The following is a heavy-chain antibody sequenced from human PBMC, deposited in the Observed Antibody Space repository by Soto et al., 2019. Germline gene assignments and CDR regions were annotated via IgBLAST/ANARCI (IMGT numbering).Heavy chain of an antibody. CDR1: GYTFTSSY. D-gene: IGHD6-13*01. CDR3: ARDPLIAAAENYYYYYGMDV. V-gene: IGHV1-2*04. CDR2: INPNSGGT. J-gene: IGHJ6*02. Sequence: ASVKVSCTASGYTFTSSYMHLVRQAPGQGLEWMGWINPNSGGTNYAQKFQGWVTMTRDTSISTAYMELSRLRSDDTAVYYCARDPLIAAAENYYYYYGMDVWVQGTTVTVSS.